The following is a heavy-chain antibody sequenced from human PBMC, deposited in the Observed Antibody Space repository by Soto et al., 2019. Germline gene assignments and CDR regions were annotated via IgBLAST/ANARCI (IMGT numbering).Heavy chain of an antibody. V-gene: IGHV1-3*01. CDR2: INAGNGNT. J-gene: IGHJ4*02. Sequence: GASVKVSCKASGYTFTSYAMHWVRQAPGQRLEWMGWINAGNGNTKYSQKFQGRVTITRDTSASTAYMELSSLRSEDTAVYYCARDYYDSSGYYPFDYWGQGTLVTVSS. CDR3: ARDYYDSSGYYPFDY. CDR1: GYTFTSYA. D-gene: IGHD3-22*01.